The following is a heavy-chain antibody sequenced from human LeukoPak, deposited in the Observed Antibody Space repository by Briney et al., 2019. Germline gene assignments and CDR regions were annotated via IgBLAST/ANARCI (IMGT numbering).Heavy chain of an antibody. V-gene: IGHV4-59*06. Sequence: SETLSLTCTVSGGSISSYYWSWIRQPPGKGLEWIGYISYSGGTYYNPSLKSRVSISLDTSKSQFSLKMSSVTAADTAVYYCATTSKYIGSGRDDSFDIWGQGTMVTVSS. J-gene: IGHJ3*02. D-gene: IGHD3-10*01. CDR3: ATTSKYIGSGRDDSFDI. CDR1: GGSISSYY. CDR2: ISYSGGT.